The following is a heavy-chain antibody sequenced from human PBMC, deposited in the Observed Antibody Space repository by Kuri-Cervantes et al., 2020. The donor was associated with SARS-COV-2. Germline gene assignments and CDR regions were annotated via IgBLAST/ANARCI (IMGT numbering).Heavy chain of an antibody. CDR3: SPGLNRITGANDAFDI. D-gene: IGHD1-20*01. V-gene: IGHV1-18*01. Sequence: ASVKFSCKASGYPFTSYGISWVRQAPGQGLEWTGWISAYNGKTNYALKLNGRVTMTKDSSTDTAYMALSSLRSEDTAVDYCSPGLNRITGANDAFDIWGQGTMVTVSS. J-gene: IGHJ3*02. CDR1: GYPFTSYG. CDR2: ISAYNGKT.